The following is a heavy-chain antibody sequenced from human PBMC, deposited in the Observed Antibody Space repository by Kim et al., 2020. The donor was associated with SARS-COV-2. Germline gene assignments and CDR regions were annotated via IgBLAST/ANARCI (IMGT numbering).Heavy chain of an antibody. D-gene: IGHD3-22*01. CDR3: ARANYDSSGFNRYYYGMDV. CDR2: IYSGGST. Sequence: GGSLRLSCAASGFTVSSNYMSWVRQAPGKGLEWVSVIYSGGSTYYADSVKGRITISRDNSKNTRYLQMNSLRAEDTAVYYCARANYDSSGFNRYYYGMDVWGHGTTVTVSS. V-gene: IGHV3-53*01. CDR1: GFTVSSNY. J-gene: IGHJ6*02.